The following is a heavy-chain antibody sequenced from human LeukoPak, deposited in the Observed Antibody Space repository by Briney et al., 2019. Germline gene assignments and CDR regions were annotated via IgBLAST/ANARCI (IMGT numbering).Heavy chain of an antibody. D-gene: IGHD5-18*01. V-gene: IGHV3-21*01. CDR1: GFTFNDWS. CDR3: ASDQHDADTAMVINFDY. J-gene: IGHJ4*02. Sequence: GGPLRLSCAASGFTFNDWSMTWVRQPPGKGLEWVSSIRSSGTDTYYADSVKGRFTISRDNAKNSLYLQMNSLRAEDTAVYYCASDQHDADTAMVINFDYWGQGTLVTVSS. CDR2: IRSSGTDT.